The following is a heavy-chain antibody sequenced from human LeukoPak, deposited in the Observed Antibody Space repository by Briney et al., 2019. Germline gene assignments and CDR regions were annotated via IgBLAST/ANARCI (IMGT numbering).Heavy chain of an antibody. J-gene: IGHJ4*02. V-gene: IGHV1-18*01. D-gene: IGHD2-8*01. CDR1: GYTFTSYG. CDR2: ISAYNGNT. CDR3: ARVGIMGYAPPSAYYFDY. Sequence: ASVKVSCKASGYTFTSYGISWVRQAPGQGLEWMGWISAYNGNTNYAQKLQSRVTMTTDTSTSTAYMELRSLRSDDTAVYYCARVGIMGYAPPSAYYFDYGGQGTLVTVSS.